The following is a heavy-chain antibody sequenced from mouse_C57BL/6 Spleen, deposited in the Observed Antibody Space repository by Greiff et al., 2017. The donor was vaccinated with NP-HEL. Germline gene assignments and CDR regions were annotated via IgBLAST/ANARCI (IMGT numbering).Heavy chain of an antibody. V-gene: IGHV1-69*01. Sequence: VQLQQPGAELVMPGASVKLSCKASGYTFTSYWMHWVKQRPGQGLEWIGEIDPSDSDTNYNQKFKGKSTLTVDKSSSTAYMQLSSLTSEDSAVYYCARWAYGSSLSFYAMDYWGQGTSVTVSS. CDR2: IDPSDSDT. CDR3: ARWAYGSSLSFYAMDY. J-gene: IGHJ4*01. CDR1: GYTFTSYW. D-gene: IGHD1-1*01.